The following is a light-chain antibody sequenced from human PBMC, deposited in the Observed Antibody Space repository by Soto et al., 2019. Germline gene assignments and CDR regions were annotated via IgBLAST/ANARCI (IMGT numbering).Light chain of an antibody. CDR1: QTITNY. Sequence: DIQMTQSPSSLSASVGDRVTITCRASQTITNYLNWYQQQSGKAPKLLIYATDTLQSGVPSRFSGSGSGTDYTITISSLKNEDCATYYCQQSYNTTQTFGQGTKVDIK. CDR3: QQSYNTTQT. V-gene: IGKV1-39*01. CDR2: ATD. J-gene: IGKJ1*01.